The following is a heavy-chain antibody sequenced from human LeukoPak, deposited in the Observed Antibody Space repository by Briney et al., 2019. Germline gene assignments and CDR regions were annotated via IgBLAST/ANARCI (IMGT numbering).Heavy chain of an antibody. Sequence: SETLSLTCTVSGGSISSSSYYWGWIRQPPGKGLEWIGHIHISGSTNYNPSLKSRVIMSLDTSKNQFSLKLNSVTAAGTAVYYCAKEGMIQGVIDYWGQGALVTVSS. CDR3: AKEGMIQGVIDY. CDR1: GGSISSSSYY. CDR2: IHISGST. D-gene: IGHD3-10*01. J-gene: IGHJ4*02. V-gene: IGHV4-39*07.